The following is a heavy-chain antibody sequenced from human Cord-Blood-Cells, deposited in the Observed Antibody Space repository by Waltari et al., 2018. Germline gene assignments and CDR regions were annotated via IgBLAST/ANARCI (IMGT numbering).Heavy chain of an antibody. CDR2: IIPIFGTA. Sequence: QVQLVPSGAEVEKPGSPVKVSCKASGGTFSRLAIRWVRQAPGQGLEWMGGIIPIFGTANYAQKFQGRVTITADESTSTAYMELSSLRSEDTAVYYCASPSGYSYGYYFDYWGQGTLVTVSS. D-gene: IGHD5-18*01. J-gene: IGHJ4*02. CDR3: ASPSGYSYGYYFDY. CDR1: GGTFSRLA. V-gene: IGHV1-69*01.